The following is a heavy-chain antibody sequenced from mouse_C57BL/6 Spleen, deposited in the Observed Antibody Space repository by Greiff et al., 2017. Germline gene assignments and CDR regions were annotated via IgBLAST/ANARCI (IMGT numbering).Heavy chain of an antibody. CDR1: GYTFTGYW. D-gene: IGHD2-1*01. CDR3: ARGGLYYGNYEGFAY. V-gene: IGHV1-9*01. Sequence: QVQLKQSGAELMKPGASVKLSCKATGYTFTGYWIEWVKQRPGHGLEWIGEILPGSGSTNYNEKFKGKATFTADTSSNTAYMQLSSLTTEDSAIYYCARGGLYYGNYEGFAYWGQGTLVTVAA. CDR2: ILPGSGST. J-gene: IGHJ3*01.